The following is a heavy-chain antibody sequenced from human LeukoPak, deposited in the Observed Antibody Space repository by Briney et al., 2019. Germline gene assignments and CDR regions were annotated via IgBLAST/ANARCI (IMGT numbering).Heavy chain of an antibody. V-gene: IGHV4-34*01. CDR3: ASAPRGDSPDYYDSSGYHYYFDY. CDR1: GGSFSGYY. Sequence: SETLSLTCAVYGGSFSGYYWSWIRQSPGKGLEWIGETSHSGSTNYNPSLKSRVTISVDASKNQFSLKLSSVTAADTAVYYCASAPRGDSPDYYDSSGYHYYFDYWGQGTLVTVSS. J-gene: IGHJ4*02. D-gene: IGHD3-22*01. CDR2: TSHSGST.